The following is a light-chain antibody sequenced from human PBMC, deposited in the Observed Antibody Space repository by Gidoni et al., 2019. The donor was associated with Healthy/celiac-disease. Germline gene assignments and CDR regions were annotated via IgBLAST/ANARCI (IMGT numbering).Light chain of an antibody. CDR3: QSYDSSLSGV. V-gene: IGLV1-40*01. CDR2: CNS. J-gene: IGLJ3*02. CDR1: SSNIGAGSD. Sequence: QSVLTQPPAVPAAPVQRVTISCTGSSSNIGAGSDVHWYQQLPGPPPKLLTYCNSTRPSGVPDRFSGSKSGTSASLAITGLQAEDEADYYCQSYDSSLSGVFGGGTKLTVL.